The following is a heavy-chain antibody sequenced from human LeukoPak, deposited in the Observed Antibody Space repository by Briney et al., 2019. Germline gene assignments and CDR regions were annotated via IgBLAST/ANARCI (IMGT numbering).Heavy chain of an antibody. J-gene: IGHJ4*02. CDR3: AKGYCSSTSCPNDY. Sequence: GGSLRLSCAASGFTFSSYAMSWVRQAPGKGLEWVPAISGSGGSTYYADSVKGRFTISRDNSKNTLYLQMNSLRAEDTAVYYCAKGYCSSTSCPNDYWGQGTLVTVSS. CDR1: GFTFSSYA. CDR2: ISGSGGST. V-gene: IGHV3-23*01. D-gene: IGHD2-2*01.